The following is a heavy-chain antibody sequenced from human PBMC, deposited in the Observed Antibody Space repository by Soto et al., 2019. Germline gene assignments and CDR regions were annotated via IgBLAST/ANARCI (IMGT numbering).Heavy chain of an antibody. J-gene: IGHJ3*02. CDR1: GFTFSTYS. D-gene: IGHD3-3*01. Sequence: EVQLLESGGDLVQPGGSLRISCAASGFTFSTYSMTWLRQAPGKGLQWVSTISNSGGSTYYIDSVKGPFTIPRDNSKNTLYLQMNSLRAEDTAVYYCAKDWTSIWGQGTMVTVSS. CDR3: AKDWTSI. V-gene: IGHV3-23*01. CDR2: ISNSGGST.